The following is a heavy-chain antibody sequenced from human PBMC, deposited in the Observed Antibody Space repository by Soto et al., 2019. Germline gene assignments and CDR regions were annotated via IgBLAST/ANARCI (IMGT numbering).Heavy chain of an antibody. CDR2: IIPIFGTA. V-gene: IGHV1-69*06. D-gene: IGHD3-3*01. J-gene: IGHJ4*02. CDR3: ASSLRGRTYYDFWSGYYILDY. Sequence: SVKVSCKASGGTFSSYAISWVRQAPGQGLEWMGGIIPIFGTANYAQKFQGRVTITADKSTSTAYMELSSLRSEDTAVYYCASSLRGRTYYDFWSGYYILDYWGQGTLVTVSS. CDR1: GGTFSSYA.